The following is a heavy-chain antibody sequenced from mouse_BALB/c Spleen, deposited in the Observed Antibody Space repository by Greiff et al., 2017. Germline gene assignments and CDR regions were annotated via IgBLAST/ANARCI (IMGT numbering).Heavy chain of an antibody. J-gene: IGHJ3*01. CDR3: ATYGSCSCAY. D-gene: IGHD1-1*02. CDR2: INPSTGYT. V-gene: IGHV1-7*01. Sequence: VQLVESGAELAKPGASVKMSCKASGYTFTSYWMHWVKQRPGQGLEWIGYINPSTGYTEYNQKFKDKATLTADKSSSTAYMQLRSLTSEDSAVYYCATYGSCSCAYWGQGTLVTVSA. CDR1: GYTFTSYW.